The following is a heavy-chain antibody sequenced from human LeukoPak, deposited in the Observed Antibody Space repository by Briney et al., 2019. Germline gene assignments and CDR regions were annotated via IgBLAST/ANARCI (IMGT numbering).Heavy chain of an antibody. J-gene: IGHJ4*02. Sequence: GGSLRLSCAASGFTFSSYAMSWVRQAPGKGLEWVSAISGSGGSTYYADSVKGRFTISRDNSKNTLYLQMNSLRAEDTAVYYCAKGYLYCSGGSCPNYFDYWGQGTLVTVSS. V-gene: IGHV3-23*01. CDR3: AKGYLYCSGGSCPNYFDY. D-gene: IGHD2-15*01. CDR1: GFTFSSYA. CDR2: ISGSGGST.